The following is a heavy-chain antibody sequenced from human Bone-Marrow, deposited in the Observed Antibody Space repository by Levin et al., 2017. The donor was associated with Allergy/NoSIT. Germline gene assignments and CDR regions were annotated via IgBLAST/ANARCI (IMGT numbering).Heavy chain of an antibody. J-gene: IGHJ4*02. V-gene: IGHV4-59*11. CDR2: VHYSGST. D-gene: IGHD2-8*01. CDR3: ATYDRNSQVYAIVL. CDR1: GDPISSHH. Sequence: SETLSLTCSVSGDPISSHHWSWIRQAPGKRLEWIGYVHYSGSTNYNPSFTNRVTMSADTSKNQFSLKLTSVAAADTAVYYCATYDRNSQVYAIVLWGQGILVTVSS.